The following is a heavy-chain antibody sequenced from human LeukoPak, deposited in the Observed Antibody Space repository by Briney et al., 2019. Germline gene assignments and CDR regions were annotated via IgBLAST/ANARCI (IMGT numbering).Heavy chain of an antibody. J-gene: IGHJ4*02. CDR3: ARFGSAQSLFDY. D-gene: IGHD2-15*01. CDR1: SGSISSGGYY. CDR2: IYYSGST. Sequence: PSQTLSLTCTVSSGSISSGGYYWSWIRQHPEKGLEWIGYIYYSGSTYYNPSLKSRVTISVDTSKNQFSLKLSSVTAADTAVYYCARFGSAQSLFDYWGQGTLVTVSS. V-gene: IGHV4-31*03.